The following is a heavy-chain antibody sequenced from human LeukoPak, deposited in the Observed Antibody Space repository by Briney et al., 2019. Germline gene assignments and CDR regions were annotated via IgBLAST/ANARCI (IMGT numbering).Heavy chain of an antibody. J-gene: IGHJ4*02. V-gene: IGHV5-10-1*01. CDR2: IDPTDSYT. D-gene: IGHD6-6*01. CDR3: ARRGRSSSNFDF. CDR1: GYLFTSYW. Sequence: HGESLKISFKGYGYLFTSYWITWGRQMPGKGLEWMGTIDPTDSYTNYSPSFQGHVTISTDKSISTAYLQWSSLKASDTAIYYCARRGRSSSNFDFWGQGTLVTVSS.